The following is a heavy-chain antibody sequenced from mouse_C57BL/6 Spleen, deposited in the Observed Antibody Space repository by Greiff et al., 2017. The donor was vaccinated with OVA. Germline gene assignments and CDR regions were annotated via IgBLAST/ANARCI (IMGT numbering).Heavy chain of an antibody. CDR1: GYAFSSYW. CDR2: IYPGDGDT. Sequence: VKLMESGAELVKPGASVKISCKASGYAFSSYWMNWVKQRPGKGLEWIGQIYPGDGDTNYNGKFKGKATLTADKSSSTAYMQLSSLTSEDFAVYFCARGEDGYYWYFDVWGTGTTVTVSS. CDR3: ARGEDGYYWYFDV. J-gene: IGHJ1*03. V-gene: IGHV1-80*01. D-gene: IGHD2-3*01.